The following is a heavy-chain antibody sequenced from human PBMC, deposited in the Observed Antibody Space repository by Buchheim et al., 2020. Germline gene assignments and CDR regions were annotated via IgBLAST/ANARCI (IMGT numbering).Heavy chain of an antibody. CDR1: GGSISSGNYY. CDR2: VYTSGTT. Sequence: QVQLQESGPGLVEPSQTLSLTCTVSGGSISSGNYYWSWIRQPAGKGLEWIGRVYTSGTTNYIPSLRGRVTISVDMSKSQFSLQLSSVSAADTAVYYCARGHGYTNFDCWGQGTL. CDR3: ARGHGYTNFDC. V-gene: IGHV4-61*02. J-gene: IGHJ4*02. D-gene: IGHD5-24*01.